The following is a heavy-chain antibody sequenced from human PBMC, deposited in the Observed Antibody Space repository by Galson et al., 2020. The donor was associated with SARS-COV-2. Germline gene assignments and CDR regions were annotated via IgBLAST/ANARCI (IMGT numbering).Heavy chain of an antibody. Sequence: SQTLSLTCTVSDVSISSGAYYWNWIRQHPGKGLEWIGYIYYSGSPSLNASLKSRLTISLDTSKNQFSLKLSSVSAADTAVYYCARSRRLSYFDSWGQGALVTVAS. J-gene: IGHJ4*02. CDR1: DVSISSGAYY. V-gene: IGHV4-31*03. D-gene: IGHD2-21*02. CDR2: IYYSGSP. CDR3: ARSRRLSYFDS.